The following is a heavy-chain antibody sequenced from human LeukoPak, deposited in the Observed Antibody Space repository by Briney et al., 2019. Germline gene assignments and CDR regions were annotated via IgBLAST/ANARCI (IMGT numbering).Heavy chain of an antibody. CDR1: GFTFSSYW. V-gene: IGHV3-74*01. J-gene: IGHJ6*02. CDR3: ARDQIIVTTILDYYYGMDV. D-gene: IGHD5-12*01. CDR2: INSDGSST. Sequence: GGSLRLSCAASGFTFSSYWMHWVRQAPGKGLVWVSRINSDGSSTSYADSVKGRFTISRGNAKNTLYLRMNSLKPEDTAVYYCARDQIIVTTILDYYYGMDVWGQGTTVTVSS.